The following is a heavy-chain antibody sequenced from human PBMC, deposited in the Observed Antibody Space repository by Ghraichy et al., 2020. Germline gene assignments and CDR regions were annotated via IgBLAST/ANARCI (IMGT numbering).Heavy chain of an antibody. CDR1: GGSFSGYY. CDR3: ARGAPTTVTVALNWFDP. Sequence: SQTLSLTCAVYGGSFSGYYWSWIRQPPGKGLEWIGEINHSGSTNYNPSLKSRVTISVDTSKNQFSLKLSSVTAADTAVYYCARGAPTTVTVALNWFDPWGQGTLVTVSS. V-gene: IGHV4-34*01. D-gene: IGHD4-17*01. J-gene: IGHJ5*02. CDR2: INHSGST.